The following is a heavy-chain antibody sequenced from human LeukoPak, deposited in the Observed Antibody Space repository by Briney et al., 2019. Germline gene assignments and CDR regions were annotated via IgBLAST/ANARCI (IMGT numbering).Heavy chain of an antibody. CDR1: GYSFTSYW. J-gene: IGHJ2*01. CDR3: ARRVVNNRNWYFNL. V-gene: IGHV5-51*01. D-gene: IGHD4-23*01. Sequence: GESLEISCKGSGYSFTSYWIGWVRQMPGKGLEWMGIIYPGDSDTRYSPSFQGQATISADKSINTAYLQWSSLKASDTAMYYCARRVVNNRNWYFNLWGRGTLVTVSS. CDR2: IYPGDSDT.